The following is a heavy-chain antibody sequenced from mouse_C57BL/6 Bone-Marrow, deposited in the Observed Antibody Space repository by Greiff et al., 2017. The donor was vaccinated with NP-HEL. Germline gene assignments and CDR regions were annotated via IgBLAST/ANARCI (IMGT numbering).Heavy chain of an antibody. Sequence: EVKLVESGGGLVKPGGSLKLSCAASGFTFSDYGMHWVRQAPEKGLEWVAYISSGSSTIYYADTVKGRFTISRDNAKNTLFLQMTSLRSEDTAMYYCAPITTVVPSYAMDYWGQGTSVTVSS. V-gene: IGHV5-17*01. J-gene: IGHJ4*01. CDR2: ISSGSSTI. CDR3: APITTVVPSYAMDY. D-gene: IGHD1-1*01. CDR1: GFTFSDYG.